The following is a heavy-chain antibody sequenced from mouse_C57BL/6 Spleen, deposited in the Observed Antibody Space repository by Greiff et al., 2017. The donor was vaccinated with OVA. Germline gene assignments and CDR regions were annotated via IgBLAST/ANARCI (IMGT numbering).Heavy chain of an antibody. CDR2: IRNKANGYTT. V-gene: IGHV7-3*01. D-gene: IGHD1-1*01. CDR1: GFTFTDYY. Sequence: EVKLVESGGGLVQPGGSLSLSCAASGFTFTDYYMSWVRQPPGKALEWLGFIRNKANGYTTEYSASVKGRFTISRDNSQSILYLQMNALRAEDSATYYCARDYYGSSHWYFDVWGTGTTVIVSS. CDR3: ARDYYGSSHWYFDV. J-gene: IGHJ1*03.